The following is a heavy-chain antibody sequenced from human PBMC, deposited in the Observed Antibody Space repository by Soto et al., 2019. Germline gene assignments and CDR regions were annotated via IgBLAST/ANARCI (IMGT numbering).Heavy chain of an antibody. D-gene: IGHD3-10*01. V-gene: IGHV3-72*01. CDR1: GFTFSDHY. CDR2: TRNKANSYTT. Sequence: GGSLRLSCAASGFTFSDHYMDWVRQAPGKGLEWVGRTRNKANSYTTEYAASVKGRFTISRDDSKNSLYLQMNSLKTEDTAVYYCASGPFGDYWGQGTLVTVSS. J-gene: IGHJ4*02. CDR3: ASGPFGDY.